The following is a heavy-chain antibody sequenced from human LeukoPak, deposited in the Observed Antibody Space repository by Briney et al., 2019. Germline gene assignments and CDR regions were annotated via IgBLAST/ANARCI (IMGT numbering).Heavy chain of an antibody. V-gene: IGHV1-18*01. CDR1: GFTFSNYG. J-gene: IGHJ4*02. Sequence: GASVEVSSKTSGFTFSNYGISWMRQAPGQGLEWVGWISGYSGNTNYAQKFQGRVTMTTDTYTSTAYMELGGLRSDDTAVYYCAKDRSSSAREDWGQGTLVTVSS. CDR3: AKDRSSSARED. D-gene: IGHD6-6*01. CDR2: ISGYSGNT.